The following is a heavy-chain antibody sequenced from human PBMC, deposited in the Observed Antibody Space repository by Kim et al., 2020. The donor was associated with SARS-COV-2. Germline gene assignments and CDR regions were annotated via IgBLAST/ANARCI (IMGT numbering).Heavy chain of an antibody. Sequence: SETLSLTCTVSGGSISSGGYYWSWIRQHPGKGLEWIGYIYYSGSTYYNPSLKSRVTISVDTSKNQFSLKLSSVTAADTAVYYCARTYPNCSSTSCYFLTLWFDPWGQGTLVTVSS. V-gene: IGHV4-31*03. J-gene: IGHJ5*02. D-gene: IGHD2-2*01. CDR1: GGSISSGGYY. CDR3: ARTYPNCSSTSCYFLTLWFDP. CDR2: IYYSGST.